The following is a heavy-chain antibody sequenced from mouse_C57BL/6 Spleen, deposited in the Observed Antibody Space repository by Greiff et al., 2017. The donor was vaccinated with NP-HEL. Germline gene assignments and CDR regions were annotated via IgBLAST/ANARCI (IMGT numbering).Heavy chain of an antibody. CDR1: GYSITSGYY. D-gene: IGHD1-1*01. CDR2: ISYDGSN. Sequence: EVKLQESGPGLVKPSQSLSLTCSVTGYSITSGYYWNWIRQFPGNKLEWMGYISYDGSNNYNPSLKNRISITRDTSKNQFFLKLNSVTTEDTATYYCARDGDYGSIPFAYWGQGTLVTVSA. CDR3: ARDGDYGSIPFAY. J-gene: IGHJ3*01. V-gene: IGHV3-6*01.